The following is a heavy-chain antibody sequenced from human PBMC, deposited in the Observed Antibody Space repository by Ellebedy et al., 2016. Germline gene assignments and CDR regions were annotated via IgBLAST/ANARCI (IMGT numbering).Heavy chain of an antibody. CDR2: VFPMFGTS. Sequence: SVKVSCXASGGTFNTYAFNWVRQAPGQGLEWMGGVFPMFGTSNYAQKFQGRVTIIADEPTSTAYMELSSPRADDTAMYYCARAAAVPGADYYFDSWGQGTLVTVSS. J-gene: IGHJ4*02. CDR3: ARAAAVPGADYYFDS. D-gene: IGHD6-19*01. V-gene: IGHV1-69*13. CDR1: GGTFNTYA.